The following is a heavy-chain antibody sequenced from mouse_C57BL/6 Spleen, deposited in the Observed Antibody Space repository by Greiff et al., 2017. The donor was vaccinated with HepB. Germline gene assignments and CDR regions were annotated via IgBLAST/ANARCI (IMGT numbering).Heavy chain of an antibody. CDR2: IYPGDGDT. D-gene: IGHD2-4*01. Sequence: VQLQQSGAELVKPGASVKISCKASGYAFSSYWMNWVKQRPGKGLEWIGQIYPGDGDTNYNGKSKGKATLTADKSSSTAYMQLSSLTSEDSAVYFCARSGDYDVFAYWGQGTLVTVSA. CDR3: ARSGDYDVFAY. J-gene: IGHJ3*01. V-gene: IGHV1-80*01. CDR1: GYAFSSYW.